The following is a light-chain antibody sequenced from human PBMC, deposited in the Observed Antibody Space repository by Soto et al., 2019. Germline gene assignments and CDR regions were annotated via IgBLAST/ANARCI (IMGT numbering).Light chain of an antibody. CDR1: SSDIGAYNY. V-gene: IGLV2-14*01. CDR3: SSYASSSTPVI. CDR2: DVS. J-gene: IGLJ2*01. Sequence: QSALTQSASVSGSPGQSITISCIGTSSDIGAYNYVSWYQQHPGKAPKLMIYDVSNRPSGVSNRFSGSKSGNTASLTISGLQAEDEADYYCSSYASSSTPVIFGGGTKLTVL.